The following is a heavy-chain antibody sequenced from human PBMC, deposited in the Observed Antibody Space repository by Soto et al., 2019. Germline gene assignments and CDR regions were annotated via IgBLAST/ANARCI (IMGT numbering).Heavy chain of an antibody. CDR1: GGSFSGYY. CDR3: ARYCSSTSCFLSYMDV. CDR2: INHSGST. V-gene: IGHV4-34*01. J-gene: IGHJ6*03. Sequence: SETLSLTCAVYGGSFSGYYWSWIRQPPGKGLEWIGEINHSGSTNYNPSLKGRVTISVDTSKNQFSLKPSSVTAADTAVYYCARYCSSTSCFLSYMDVWGKGTTVTVSS. D-gene: IGHD2-2*01.